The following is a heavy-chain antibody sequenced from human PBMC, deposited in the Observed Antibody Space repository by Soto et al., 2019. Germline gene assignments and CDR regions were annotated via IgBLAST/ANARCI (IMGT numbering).Heavy chain of an antibody. J-gene: IGHJ3*02. CDR1: GYTFTSYY. CDR3: ARAVVYYDSSGYYAFDI. Sequence: GASVKVSCKASGYTFTSYYMHWVRQAPGQGLEWMGIINPSGGSTSYAQKFQGRVTMTRDTSTSTVYMELSSLRSEDTAVYYCARAVVYYDSSGYYAFDIWGQGTMVTVSS. CDR2: INPSGGST. V-gene: IGHV1-46*01. D-gene: IGHD3-22*01.